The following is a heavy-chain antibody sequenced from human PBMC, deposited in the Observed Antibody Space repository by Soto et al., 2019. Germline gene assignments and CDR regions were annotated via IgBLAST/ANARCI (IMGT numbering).Heavy chain of an antibody. CDR2: IIPILGTV. CDR1: GGTFRTYA. Sequence: QVQLLQSGAEVKKPGSSVRVSCEASGGTFRTYAISWVRQAPGQGLEWMGEIIPILGTVNYAQKFQGRVTITADESTTTVYMGLRSLRSADTAVYYCAKGAVAGTPTSYYYYGMDVWGQGTTVTVSS. V-gene: IGHV1-69*12. J-gene: IGHJ6*01. D-gene: IGHD6-19*01. CDR3: AKGAVAGTPTSYYYYGMDV.